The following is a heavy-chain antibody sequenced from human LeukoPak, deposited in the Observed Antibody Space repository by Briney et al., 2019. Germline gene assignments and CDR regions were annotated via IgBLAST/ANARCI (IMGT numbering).Heavy chain of an antibody. D-gene: IGHD4-17*01. CDR1: GGSISSGGYY. J-gene: IGHJ4*02. CDR2: IYYSGNT. V-gene: IGHV4-31*03. Sequence: SETLSLTCTVSGGSISSGGYYWSWIRQHPGKGLEWIGYIYYSGNTYYNPSLKSRVTISFDTSKNQFSLKLSSVTAADTAVYYCPSGMTTVTSPFDYWGQGTLVTVSS. CDR3: PSGMTTVTSPFDY.